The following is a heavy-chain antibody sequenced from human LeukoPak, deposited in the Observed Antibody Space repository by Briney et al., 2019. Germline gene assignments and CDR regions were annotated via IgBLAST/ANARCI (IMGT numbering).Heavy chain of an antibody. CDR2: IYYSGST. CDR1: GGSISSSSYH. Sequence: SETLSLTCTVSGGSISSSSYHWGWIRQPPGKGLEWIGSIYYSGSTYYNPSPKSRVTISVDMSKNQFSMKLSSVTAADTAVYYCASALWFGELELDPWGQGTLVTVSS. D-gene: IGHD3-10*01. V-gene: IGHV4-39*01. J-gene: IGHJ5*02. CDR3: ASALWFGELELDP.